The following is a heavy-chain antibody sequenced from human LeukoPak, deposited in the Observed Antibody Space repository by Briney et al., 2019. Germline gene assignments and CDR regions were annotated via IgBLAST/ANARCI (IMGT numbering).Heavy chain of an antibody. CDR1: GFTFSSYG. J-gene: IGHJ4*02. V-gene: IGHV3-33*01. D-gene: IGHD4-17*01. CDR2: IWYDGSNK. CDR3: AYGDYARGFDY. Sequence: GGSLRLSCAASGFTFSSYGMHWVRQAPGKGLEWVAVIWYDGSNKYYADSVKGRFTISRDNSKNTLYLQMNSLRAEDTAVYYCAYGDYARGFDYWGQGTLVTVSS.